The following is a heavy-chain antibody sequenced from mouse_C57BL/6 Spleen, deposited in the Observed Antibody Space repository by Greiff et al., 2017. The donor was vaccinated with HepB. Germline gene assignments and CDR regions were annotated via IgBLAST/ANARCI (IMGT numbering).Heavy chain of an antibody. CDR1: GYTFTSYW. J-gene: IGHJ1*03. Sequence: QVQLQQPGAELVKPGTSVKLSCKASGYTFTSYWMHWVKQRPGQGLEWIGMIHPNSGSTNYNEKFKSKATLTVDKSSSTAYMQLSSLTSEDSAVYYCARRAYGSSFSYWYFDVWGTGTTVTVSS. CDR3: ARRAYGSSFSYWYFDV. D-gene: IGHD1-1*01. V-gene: IGHV1-64*01. CDR2: IHPNSGST.